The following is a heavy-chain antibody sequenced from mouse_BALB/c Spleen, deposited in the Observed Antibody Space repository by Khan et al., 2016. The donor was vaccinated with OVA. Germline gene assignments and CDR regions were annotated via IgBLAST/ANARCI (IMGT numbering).Heavy chain of an antibody. CDR3: ARGDGYYVHFDY. D-gene: IGHD2-3*01. V-gene: IGHV1-81*01. CDR1: GYTFTYYV. Sequence: QVQLQQSGPDLVKTGASVKMSCKASGYTFTYYVITWVKQRTGQGLEWIGEIYPGSDNAYYNERFKGKATLTADKSSNTTHMQLGSLTSEDSAVYFCARGDGYYVHFDYWGQGTTLTVSS. J-gene: IGHJ2*01. CDR2: IYPGSDNA.